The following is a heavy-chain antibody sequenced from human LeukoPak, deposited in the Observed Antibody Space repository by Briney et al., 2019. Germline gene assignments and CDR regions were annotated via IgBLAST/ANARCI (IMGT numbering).Heavy chain of an antibody. V-gene: IGHV1-24*01. Sequence: ASVKVSCKVSGYTLTELSMHWVRQAPGKGLEWMGGFDPEDGETIYAQKFQGRVTMTRDMSTSTVYMELSSLRSEDTAVYYCARAPNYGSGTYWLEGWGQGTLVTVSS. J-gene: IGHJ4*02. CDR1: GYTLTELS. CDR3: ARAPNYGSGTYWLEG. D-gene: IGHD3-10*01. CDR2: FDPEDGET.